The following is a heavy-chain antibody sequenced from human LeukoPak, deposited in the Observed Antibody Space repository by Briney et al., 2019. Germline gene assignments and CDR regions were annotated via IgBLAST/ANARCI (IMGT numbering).Heavy chain of an antibody. J-gene: IGHJ4*02. CDR2: INPNSGGT. Sequence: ASVTVSCKASGYTFTGYYMHWVRQAPGQGLEWMGWINPNSGGTNYAQKFQGRVTMTRDTSISTAYMELSRLRSDDTAVYYCARGYSYGYTFDYWGQGTLVTVSS. D-gene: IGHD5-18*01. CDR1: GYTFTGYY. V-gene: IGHV1-2*02. CDR3: ARGYSYGYTFDY.